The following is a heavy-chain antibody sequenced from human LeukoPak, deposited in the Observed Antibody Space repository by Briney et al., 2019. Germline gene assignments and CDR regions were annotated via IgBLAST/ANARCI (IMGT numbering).Heavy chain of an antibody. D-gene: IGHD3-22*01. CDR3: ATVYYDSSGYYYRRYFDY. Sequence: ASVKVSCKVSGYTLTELSMHWVRQAPGKGLEWMGGFDPEDGETIYAQKFQGRVTMTEDTSTDTAYMELSSLRSEDTAVYYCATVYYDSSGYYYRRYFDYWGQGTLVTVSS. J-gene: IGHJ4*02. CDR2: FDPEDGET. V-gene: IGHV1-24*01. CDR1: GYTLTELS.